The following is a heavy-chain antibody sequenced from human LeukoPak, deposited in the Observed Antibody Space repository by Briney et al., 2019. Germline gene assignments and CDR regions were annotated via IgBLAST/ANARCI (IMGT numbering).Heavy chain of an antibody. V-gene: IGHV3-21*01. CDR3: AGSWFYRDYFEY. CDR1: GFTFSSYD. D-gene: IGHD3-10*01. Sequence: GGSLRLSCAASGFTFSSYDMNWVRQAPGKGLEWVSSISSSSSYIYYPDSVKGRFTISRDNAKNSLYLQMNSLRAEDTAVYYCAGSWFYRDYFEYWGQGTLVTVSS. CDR2: ISSSSSYI. J-gene: IGHJ4*02.